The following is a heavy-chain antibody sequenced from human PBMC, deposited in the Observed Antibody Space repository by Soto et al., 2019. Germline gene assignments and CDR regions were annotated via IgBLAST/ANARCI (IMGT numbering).Heavy chain of an antibody. J-gene: IGHJ4*02. CDR3: ASGLVRLAVAGAGAGY. D-gene: IGHD6-19*01. CDR1: GYSFISYW. CDR2: IDPTDSYA. V-gene: IGHV5-10-1*01. Sequence: GESLKISCKGSGYSFISYWIHWVRQMPGKGLEWMGKIDPTDSYANYSPSFQGHVTISVDKSSNTAYLQWSSLKASATAMYYCASGLVRLAVAGAGAGYWGQGTLVTGFS.